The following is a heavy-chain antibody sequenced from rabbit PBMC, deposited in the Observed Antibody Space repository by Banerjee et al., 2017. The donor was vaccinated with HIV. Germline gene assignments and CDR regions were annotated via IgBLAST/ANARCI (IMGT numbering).Heavy chain of an antibody. CDR3: ARDNVGDGGYGYATGWLDL. Sequence: QEQLEESGGDLVKPEGSLTLTCTASGFSFSNKYVMCWVRQAPGKGLEWIACINTSSGNTVYATWAKGRFTVSKTSSTTVTLQMTSLTPADTATYFCARDNVGDGGYGYATGWLDLWGPGTLVTVS. D-gene: IGHD6-1*01. CDR1: GFSFSNKYV. J-gene: IGHJ5*01. CDR2: INTSSGNT. V-gene: IGHV1S45*01.